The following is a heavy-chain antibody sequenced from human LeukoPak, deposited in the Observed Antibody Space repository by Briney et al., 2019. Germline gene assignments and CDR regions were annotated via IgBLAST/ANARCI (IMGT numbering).Heavy chain of an antibody. CDR3: ARGGLRFLEWLSTDI. CDR1: GFTFSSYG. J-gene: IGHJ3*02. CDR2: IRYDGSNK. V-gene: IGHV3-30*02. D-gene: IGHD3-3*01. Sequence: GGSLRLSCAASGFTFSSYGMHWVRQAPGKGLEWVAFIRYDGSNKYYADSVKGRFTISRDNSKNTLYMQMSSLRAEDTAVYYCARGGLRFLEWLSTDIWGQGTMVTVSS.